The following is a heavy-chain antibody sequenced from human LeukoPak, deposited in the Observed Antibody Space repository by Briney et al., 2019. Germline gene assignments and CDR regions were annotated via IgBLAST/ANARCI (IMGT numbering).Heavy chain of an antibody. D-gene: IGHD3-3*01. CDR1: GFTFSNYW. J-gene: IGHJ4*02. V-gene: IGHV3-74*01. CDR3: ARDQYDTWSRRGNFDS. Sequence: PGGSLRLSCVASGFTFSNYWMHWVRQPPGKGLVWVSRIYVDGRTTNYADSVKGRFTISRDSTKNSLYLQMHSLKAEDTAVFYCARDQYDTWSRRGNFDSWGQGTLVIVSS. CDR2: IYVDGRTT.